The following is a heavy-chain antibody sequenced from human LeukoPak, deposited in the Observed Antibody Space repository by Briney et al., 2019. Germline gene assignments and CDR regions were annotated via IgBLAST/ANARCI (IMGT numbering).Heavy chain of an antibody. J-gene: IGHJ4*02. V-gene: IGHV4-59*01. CDR3: ARDHPRGSYYSNFDY. CDR2: IYYSGST. D-gene: IGHD1-26*01. Sequence: SETLSLTCTVSGGSISSYYWSWIRQPPGKGLEWIGYIYYSGSTNYNPSLKSRVTISVDTSKSQFSLKLSSVTAADTAVYYCARDHPRGSYYSNFDYWGQGTLVTVSS. CDR1: GGSISSYY.